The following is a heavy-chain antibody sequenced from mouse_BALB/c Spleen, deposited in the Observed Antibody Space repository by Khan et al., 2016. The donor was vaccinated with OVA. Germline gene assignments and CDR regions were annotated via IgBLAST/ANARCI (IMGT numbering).Heavy chain of an antibody. CDR3: AREVYYSNSARFAY. J-gene: IGHJ3*01. Sequence: EVELVESGGGLVKPGGSLKLSCAASGFTFSTYAMSWVRQTPEKRLEWVASISSGGTIYYSDILKGRFTIFRDKARNILFLQMSSLRSEDTTIYYCAREVYYSNSARFAYWGQGTLVTVSA. V-gene: IGHV5-6-5*01. CDR2: ISSGGTI. D-gene: IGHD2-5*01. CDR1: GFTFSTYA.